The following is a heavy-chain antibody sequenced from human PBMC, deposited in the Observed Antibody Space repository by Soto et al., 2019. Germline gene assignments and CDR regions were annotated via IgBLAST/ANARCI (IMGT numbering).Heavy chain of an antibody. Sequence: PGGSLRLSCAASGFTFSDYYMSWIRQAPGKGLEWVSYISSSSSYTNYADSVKGRFTISRDNAKNSLYLQMNSLRAEDTAVYYCARPVDYYDSSGYVYWGQGTLVTVSS. CDR1: GFTFSDYY. V-gene: IGHV3-11*06. CDR2: ISSSSSYT. D-gene: IGHD3-22*01. J-gene: IGHJ4*02. CDR3: ARPVDYYDSSGYVY.